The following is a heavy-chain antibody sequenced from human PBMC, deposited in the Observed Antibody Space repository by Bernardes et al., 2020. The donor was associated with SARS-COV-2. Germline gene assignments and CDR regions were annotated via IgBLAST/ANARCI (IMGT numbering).Heavy chain of an antibody. CDR1: GIPLSVAW. Sequence: GCLSHSRAGSGIPLSVAWMSWARPAPGRGLEWVGRIKSKGDGGTIDYAAPVKDRFTISRDDSKSTLYLHMNSLKTEDTAVYYCTWMATVTTLHHWGLGALVTVSS. CDR2: IKSKGDGGTI. J-gene: IGHJ5*02. V-gene: IGHV3-15*01. CDR3: TWMATVTTLHH. D-gene: IGHD4-17*01.